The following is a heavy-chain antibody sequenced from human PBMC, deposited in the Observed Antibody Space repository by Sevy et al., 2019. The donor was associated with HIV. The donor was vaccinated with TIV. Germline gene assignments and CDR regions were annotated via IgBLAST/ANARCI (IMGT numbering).Heavy chain of an antibody. Sequence: SETLSLTCTVSGGSISSYYWSWIRQPPGKGLEWIGYIYYSGSTNYNPSLKSRVTISVDTSKNQFSLKLSSVTAADTAVYYCARDHYDILTGTYYFDYWGQGTLVTVSS. V-gene: IGHV4-59*01. J-gene: IGHJ4*02. CDR3: ARDHYDILTGTYYFDY. D-gene: IGHD3-9*01. CDR2: IYYSGST. CDR1: GGSISSYY.